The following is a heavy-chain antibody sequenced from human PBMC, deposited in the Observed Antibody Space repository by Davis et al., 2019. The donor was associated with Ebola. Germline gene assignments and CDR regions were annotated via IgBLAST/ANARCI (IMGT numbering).Heavy chain of an antibody. J-gene: IGHJ6*04. Sequence: GESLITPCTAPVTTFSSYALTWLLLAQGKGLEWVSAISGSGGSTYYADSVKVRFTISRDNPKKTLYLQMNSLRAEDTAVYYCAKSGLSFGVVKSHCGMDVWGKGTTVTVSS. D-gene: IGHD3-3*01. CDR2: ISGSGGST. V-gene: IGHV3-23*01. CDR3: AKSGLSFGVVKSHCGMDV. CDR1: VTTFSSYA.